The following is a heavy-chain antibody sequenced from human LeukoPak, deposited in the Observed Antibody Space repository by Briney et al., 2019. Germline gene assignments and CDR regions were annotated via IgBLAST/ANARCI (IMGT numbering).Heavy chain of an antibody. V-gene: IGHV1-18*01. J-gene: IGHJ4*02. CDR2: ISTGNGNT. D-gene: IGHD1-7*01. CDR3: ARANNWNYALGY. Sequence: GASVKVSCKASGDTFIRYGISWVRQAPGQGLVWMGWISTGNGNTNYGQKFQGRVTMTTDTSTGTGYMELRSLRSDDTAMYYCARANNWNYALGYWGQGTLVTVSS. CDR1: GDTFIRYG.